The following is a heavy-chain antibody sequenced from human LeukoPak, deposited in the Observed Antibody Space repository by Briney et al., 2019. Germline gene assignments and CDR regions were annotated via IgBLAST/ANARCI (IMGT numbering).Heavy chain of an antibody. J-gene: IGHJ1*01. Sequence: GGSLRLSCAASGFTFSSYAMHWVRQAPGKGLEWVAAISSSGDRTYFVESVKGRLTISRDNSKNTFYLQMNSLGAEDTAVYYCAKDSPRISVTGVEYFDHWGQGTQVTVSS. D-gene: IGHD4-11*01. CDR1: GFTFSSYA. CDR3: AKDSPRISVTGVEYFDH. CDR2: ISSSGDRT. V-gene: IGHV3-23*01.